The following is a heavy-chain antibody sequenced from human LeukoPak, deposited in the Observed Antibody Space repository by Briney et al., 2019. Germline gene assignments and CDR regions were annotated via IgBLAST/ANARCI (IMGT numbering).Heavy chain of an antibody. CDR1: GFTFRSYS. V-gene: IGHV3-21*01. J-gene: IGHJ4*02. Sequence: GGSLRLSCAASGFTFRSYSMNWVRQAPGKGLEWVSAIDPSSTYIYYADSVKGRFTISRDNAENSLYLQMNSLRTEDTAVYYCARDSYFSPGTGGSLDYWGQGTLVTVSS. D-gene: IGHD2-8*02. CDR2: IDPSSTYI. CDR3: ARDSYFSPGTGGSLDY.